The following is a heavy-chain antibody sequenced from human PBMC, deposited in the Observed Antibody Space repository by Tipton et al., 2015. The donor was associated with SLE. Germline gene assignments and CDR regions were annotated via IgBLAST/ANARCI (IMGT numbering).Heavy chain of an antibody. J-gene: IGHJ5*02. D-gene: IGHD1-26*01. CDR2: IYYSGST. V-gene: IGHV4-61*01. CDR1: GGSVSSGSYY. CDR3: ARDVPEYQLHYSGSSPSAWFDP. Sequence: TLSLTCTVSGGSVSSGSYYWSWIRQPPGKGLEWIWYIYYSGSTNYNPSLKSRVTISVDTSMNQFSLKLSSVTAADTAVYYCARDVPEYQLHYSGSSPSAWFDPWGQGTLVTVSS.